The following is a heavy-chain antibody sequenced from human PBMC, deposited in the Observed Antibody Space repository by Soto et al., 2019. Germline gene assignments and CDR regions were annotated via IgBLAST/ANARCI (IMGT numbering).Heavy chain of an antibody. CDR3: ARLGFLSGYIDY. Sequence: TLSLTCTVSGGSISSGGYYWSWIRQHPGKGLEWIGYTYDSGSNYNPSLKSRVSISVDKSKKQFYLKLSSVTAADTAVYYCARLGFLSGYIDYWGQGTLVTAPQ. V-gene: IGHV4-31*03. CDR2: TYDSGS. CDR1: GGSISSGGYY. D-gene: IGHD1-26*01. J-gene: IGHJ4*02.